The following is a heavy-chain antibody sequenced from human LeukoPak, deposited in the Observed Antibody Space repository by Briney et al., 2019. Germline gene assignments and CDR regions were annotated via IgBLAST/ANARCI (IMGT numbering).Heavy chain of an antibody. J-gene: IGHJ5*02. V-gene: IGHV1-69-2*01. Sequence: ASVKISCKAFGHTFTDYYIHWVKEAPGKGLEWMGRVDPEDGETTYAEKFQGRVTITADTSTDTAYMELNNLRSEDTAVYYCATMTTFDPWCQGTLVTVSP. D-gene: IGHD4-11*01. CDR3: ATMTTFDP. CDR2: VDPEDGET. CDR1: GHTFTDYY.